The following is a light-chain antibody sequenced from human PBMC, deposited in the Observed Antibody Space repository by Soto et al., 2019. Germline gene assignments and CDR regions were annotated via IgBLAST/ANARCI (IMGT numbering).Light chain of an antibody. CDR2: DAS. CDR1: QSISTW. CDR3: QQYNSHSSWT. V-gene: IGKV1-5*01. Sequence: DIQMTQSPSTLSASGGDRFTIXXRASQSISTWLAWYQQQPGKAPKLLXYDASNLEGGVPSRFSGSGSGTEFTLTISSLQPDDFATYYCQQYNSHSSWTFGQGTKVDIK. J-gene: IGKJ1*01.